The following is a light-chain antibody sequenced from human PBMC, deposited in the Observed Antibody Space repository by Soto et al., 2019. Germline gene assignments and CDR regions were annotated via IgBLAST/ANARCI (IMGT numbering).Light chain of an antibody. CDR3: QQHNDWPPST. J-gene: IGKJ2*01. Sequence: ETVLTQSPATLSVSPGERATLSCRAVRVVGENLAWYQQKPGQAPRLLIYGASTRAPGIPDRFSGSGFGTEFTLTISSLQSEDFAVYYCQQHNDWPPSTFGQGTKLEIK. CDR1: RVVGEN. CDR2: GAS. V-gene: IGKV3-15*01.